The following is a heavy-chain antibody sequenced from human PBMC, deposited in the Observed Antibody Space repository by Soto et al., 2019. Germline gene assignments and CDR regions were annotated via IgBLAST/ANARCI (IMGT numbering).Heavy chain of an antibody. Sequence: ASVKVSCKVSGYTLTELSMHWVRQAPGKGLEWMGGFDPEDGETIYAQKFQGRVTMTEDTSTDTAYMELSSLRSEDTAVYYCATTPYYGDYYGYWGQGTLVTVSS. CDR1: GYTLTELS. V-gene: IGHV1-24*01. CDR2: FDPEDGET. J-gene: IGHJ4*02. D-gene: IGHD4-17*01. CDR3: ATTPYYGDYYGY.